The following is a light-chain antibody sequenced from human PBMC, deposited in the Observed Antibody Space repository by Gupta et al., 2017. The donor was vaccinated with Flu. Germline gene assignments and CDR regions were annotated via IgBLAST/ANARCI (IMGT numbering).Light chain of an antibody. J-gene: IGLJ2*01. CDR1: SSDVGGYNY. CDR3: SSYTSSSTL. V-gene: IGLV2-14*01. Sequence: QSALTQPASVSGSPGQSPTISCTGTSSDVGGYNYVSWYQQHPGKAPKLMIYEVSNRPSGVSNRFSGSKSGNTASLTISGLQAEDEADYYCSSYTSSSTLFGGGTKLTVL. CDR2: EVS.